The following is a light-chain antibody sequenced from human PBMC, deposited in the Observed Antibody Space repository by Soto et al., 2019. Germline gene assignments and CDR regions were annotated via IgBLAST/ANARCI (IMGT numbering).Light chain of an antibody. J-gene: IGKJ1*01. V-gene: IGKV1-5*01. CDR2: DAS. CDR3: QQYNSYPWT. Sequence: QMTQSPYTLSASVGDRVTITCRASQSISSWLAWYQQKPGKAPKLLIYDASSLESGVPSRFSGSGSGTEFTLTISSLQPDDFATYYCQQYNSYPWTFGQRTKVDIK. CDR1: QSISSW.